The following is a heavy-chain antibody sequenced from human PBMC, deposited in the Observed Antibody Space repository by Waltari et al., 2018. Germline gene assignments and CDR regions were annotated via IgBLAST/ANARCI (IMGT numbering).Heavy chain of an antibody. CDR3: TRDHSPWVAATLVFY. Sequence: GGGLVQPGRSLRLSCTASGFTFGDYAMSWVRQAPGKGLEWVGFIRSKAYGGTTEYAASVKGRFTISRDDSKSIAYLQMNSLKTEDTAVYYCTRDHSPWVAATLVFYWGQGTLVTVSS. V-gene: IGHV3-49*04. J-gene: IGHJ4*02. CDR2: IRSKAYGGTT. D-gene: IGHD2-15*01. CDR1: GFTFGDYA.